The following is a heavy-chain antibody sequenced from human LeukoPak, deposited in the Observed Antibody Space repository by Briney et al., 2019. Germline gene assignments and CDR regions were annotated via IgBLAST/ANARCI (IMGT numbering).Heavy chain of an antibody. J-gene: IGHJ4*02. V-gene: IGHV3-21*01. CDR1: GFTFSTYS. Sequence: GRSLRLSCAASGFTFSTYSMNWVRQAPGKGLEWVSSISSSSSYIYYADSVKGRFTISRDNAKNSLYLQMNSLRAEDTAVYYCARDLGSVVPLYYFDYWGQGTLVTVSS. D-gene: IGHD2-2*01. CDR2: ISSSSSYI. CDR3: ARDLGSVVPLYYFDY.